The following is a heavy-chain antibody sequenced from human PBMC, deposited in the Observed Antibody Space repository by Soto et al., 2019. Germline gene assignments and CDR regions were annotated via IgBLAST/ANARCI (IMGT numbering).Heavy chain of an antibody. CDR1: GFTFSSYS. Sequence: EVQLVESGGGLVKPGGSLRLSCAASGFTFSSYSMNWVRQAPGKGLEWVSSISSSSSYIYYADLVKGRFTISRDNAKNSQYLQMNSLRAEDTAVYYCARGGGSGSYYGAFDIWGQGTIVTVSS. CDR3: ARGGGSGSYYGAFDI. D-gene: IGHD1-26*01. CDR2: ISSSSSYI. V-gene: IGHV3-21*01. J-gene: IGHJ3*02.